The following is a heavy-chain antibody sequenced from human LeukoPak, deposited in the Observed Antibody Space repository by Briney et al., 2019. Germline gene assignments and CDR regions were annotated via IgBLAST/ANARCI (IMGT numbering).Heavy chain of an antibody. J-gene: IGHJ6*02. D-gene: IGHD2-15*01. Sequence: GRSLRLSCAASGFTFSSYSMNWVRQAPGKWLEWVSSISSISSYIYYADSVKGRFTISRDNAKDSLYLQMNSLRAEDTAVYYCARYRYCSGGSCYSDYYYYYGMDVWGQGTTVTVSS. CDR3: ARYRYCSGGSCYSDYYYYYGMDV. CDR2: ISSISSYI. V-gene: IGHV3-21*01. CDR1: GFTFSSYS.